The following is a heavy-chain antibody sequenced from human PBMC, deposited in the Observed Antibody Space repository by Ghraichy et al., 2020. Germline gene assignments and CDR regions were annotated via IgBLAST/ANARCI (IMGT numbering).Heavy chain of an antibody. Sequence: GGSLRLSCAASGFTFSSYAMHWVRQAPGKGLEWVAVISYDGSNKYYVDSVKGRFTISRDNSKNTLYLQMNSLRAEDTAVYYCARDRDSSGSYFDYWGQGTLVTVSS. CDR3: ARDRDSSGSYFDY. CDR2: ISYDGSNK. CDR1: GFTFSSYA. D-gene: IGHD6-19*01. J-gene: IGHJ4*02. V-gene: IGHV3-30*04.